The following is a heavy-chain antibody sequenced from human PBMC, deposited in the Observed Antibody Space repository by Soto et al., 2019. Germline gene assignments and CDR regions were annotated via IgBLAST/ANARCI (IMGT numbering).Heavy chain of an antibody. CDR2: INPSGGST. J-gene: IGHJ6*02. CDR3: ARDHPYDFWSGYPPYYGMDV. CDR1: GYTFTSYY. D-gene: IGHD3-3*01. V-gene: IGHV1-46*01. Sequence: ASVKVSCKASGYTFTSYYMHWVRQAPGQGLEWMGIINPSGGSTSYAQKFQGRVTMTRDTSTSTVYMELSSLRSEDTAVYYCARDHPYDFWSGYPPYYGMDVWGQGTTVTVSS.